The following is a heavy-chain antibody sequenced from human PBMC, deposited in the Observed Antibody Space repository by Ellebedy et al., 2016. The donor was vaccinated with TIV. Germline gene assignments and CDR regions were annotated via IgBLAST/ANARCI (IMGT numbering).Heavy chain of an antibody. D-gene: IGHD6-13*01. CDR3: ARHQLVYSSSWYFFDY. J-gene: IGHJ4*02. V-gene: IGHV4-34*01. Sequence: GSLRLXXAVYGGSFSGYYWSWIRQHPGKGLEWIGYIYYSGSTYYNPSLKSRVTISVDTSKNQFSLKLSSVTAADTAVYYCARHQLVYSSSWYFFDYWGQGTLVTVSS. CDR2: IYYSGST. CDR1: GGSFSGYY.